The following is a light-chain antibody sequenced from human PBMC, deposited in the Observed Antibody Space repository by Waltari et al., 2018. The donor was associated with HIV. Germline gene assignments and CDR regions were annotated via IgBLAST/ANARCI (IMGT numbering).Light chain of an antibody. J-gene: IGLJ2*01. CDR2: YNR. Sequence: SYVLTQPPSVSVAPGQTARITCGGDSIGRKRVPWYQQEPGQAPGLVIYYNRDRPSGIPERLSGFTSGNSATLTISRVEAGDEADYYCQVWDSTSDQVVFGGGTKLTVL. V-gene: IGLV3-21*04. CDR1: SIGRKR. CDR3: QVWDSTSDQVV.